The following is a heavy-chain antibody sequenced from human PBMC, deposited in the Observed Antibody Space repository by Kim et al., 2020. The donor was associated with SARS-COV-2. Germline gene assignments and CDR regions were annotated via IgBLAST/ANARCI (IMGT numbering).Heavy chain of an antibody. D-gene: IGHD3-10*01. Sequence: LKSRVTISVDTSKNQFSLKLSSVTAADTAVYYCARAVGSGSYGYYYYMDVWGKGTTVTVSS. CDR3: ARAVGSGSYGYYYYMDV. V-gene: IGHV4-31*02. J-gene: IGHJ6*03.